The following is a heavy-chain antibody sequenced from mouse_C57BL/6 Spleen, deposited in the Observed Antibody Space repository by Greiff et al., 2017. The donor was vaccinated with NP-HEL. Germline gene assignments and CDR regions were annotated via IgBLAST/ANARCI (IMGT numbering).Heavy chain of an antibody. CDR1: GYTFTSYW. CDR3: ARRAGGYYAMDY. CDR2: IDPSDSYT. J-gene: IGHJ4*01. Sequence: QVQLKESGAELVMPGASVKLSCKASGYTFTSYWMHWVKQRPGQGLEWIGEIDPSDSYTNYNQKFKGKSTLTVDKSSSTAYMQLSSLTSEDSAVYYCARRAGGYYAMDYWGQGTSVTVSS. V-gene: IGHV1-69*01.